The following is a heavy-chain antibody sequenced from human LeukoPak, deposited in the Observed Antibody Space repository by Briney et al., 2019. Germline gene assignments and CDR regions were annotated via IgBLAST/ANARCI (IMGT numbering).Heavy chain of an antibody. V-gene: IGHV3-48*01. Sequence: GGSLRLSCAASGFTFDDYGMSWVRQAPGKGLEWVSYISSSGTTISYAQSVKGRFTITRDNAQNSLTLHMNTLRADDTAVYYCAKDGGTHFDHWGQGTLVTVSS. CDR2: ISSSGTTI. CDR3: AKDGGTHFDH. D-gene: IGHD1-26*01. J-gene: IGHJ4*02. CDR1: GFTFDDYG.